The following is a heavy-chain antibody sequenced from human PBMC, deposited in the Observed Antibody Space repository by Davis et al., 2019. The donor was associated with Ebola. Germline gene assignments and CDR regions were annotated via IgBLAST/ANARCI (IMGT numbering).Heavy chain of an antibody. CDR3: ARVGVLGDDYGDYRTSGGYFDY. D-gene: IGHD4-17*01. J-gene: IGHJ4*02. V-gene: IGHV1-2*04. CDR2: INPNSGGT. Sequence: ASVKVSCKASGYTFTGYYMHWVRQAPGQGLEWMGWINPNSGGTNYAQKFQGWVTMTRDTSISTAYMELSRLRSDDTAVYYCARVGVLGDDYGDYRTSGGYFDYWGQGTLVTVSS. CDR1: GYTFTGYY.